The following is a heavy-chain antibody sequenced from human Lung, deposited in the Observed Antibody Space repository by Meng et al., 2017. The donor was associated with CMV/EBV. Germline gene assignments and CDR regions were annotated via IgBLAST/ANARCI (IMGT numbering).Heavy chain of an antibody. V-gene: IGHV4-61*01. CDR3: ARGSPGEYYTNTRGYFYFDN. CDR1: SGPVSSDSYY. J-gene: IGHJ4*02. CDR2: IYDNLST. D-gene: IGHD2-8*01. Sequence: SETXSLXXTVSSGPVSSDSYYWSWIRQPPGKGLEWIAYIYDNLSTIYHPSLKSRVTISVDPSKNQFSLKLTSVTAADTAVYYCARGSPGEYYTNTRGYFYFDNWGQGTXVTVSS.